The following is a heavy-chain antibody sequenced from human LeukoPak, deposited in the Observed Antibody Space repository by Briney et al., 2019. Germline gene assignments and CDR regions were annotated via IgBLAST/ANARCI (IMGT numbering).Heavy chain of an antibody. CDR1: GYTFTGYY. J-gene: IGHJ3*02. D-gene: IGHD3-16*02. CDR2: INPNSGGT. CDR3: ARAPVIFVRQPLGGNAFDI. Sequence: ASVKVSCKASGYTFTGYYMHWVRQAPGQGLEWMGRINPNSGGTNYAQKFQGRVTMTRDTSISTAYMELSRLRSEDTAVYYCARAPVIFVRQPLGGNAFDIWGQGTMVTVSS. V-gene: IGHV1-2*06.